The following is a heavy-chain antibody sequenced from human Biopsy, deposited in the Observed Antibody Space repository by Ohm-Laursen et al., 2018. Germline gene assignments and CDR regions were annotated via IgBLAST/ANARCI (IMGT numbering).Heavy chain of an antibody. V-gene: IGHV1-8*01. Sequence: ASVKVSCKASGYTFTSHDIIWVRQATGQGLEWMGWMSPNTGNTVYAQRFQDRVTMTSDTSTGTAYMELTSLTSDDTAVYFCARWETTLGRSLDSWGQGTLVAVSS. CDR2: MSPNTGNT. CDR3: ARWETTLGRSLDS. J-gene: IGHJ4*02. CDR1: GYTFTSHD. D-gene: IGHD1-26*01.